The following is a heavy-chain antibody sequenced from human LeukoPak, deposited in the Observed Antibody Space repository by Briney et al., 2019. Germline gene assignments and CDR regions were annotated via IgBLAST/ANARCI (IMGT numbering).Heavy chain of an antibody. CDR2: TYYRSKWYN. J-gene: IGHJ4*02. D-gene: IGHD5-12*01. CDR1: GDSVSSNSAA. Sequence: SQTLSLTCAISGDSVSSNSAAWNWIRQSPPRGLEWLGRTYYRSKWYNDYAVSVKSRITINPDTSKNQFSLQLNSVTPEDTAVYYCARERVGYSGYVGYFDYWGQGTLVTVSS. V-gene: IGHV6-1*01. CDR3: ARERVGYSGYVGYFDY.